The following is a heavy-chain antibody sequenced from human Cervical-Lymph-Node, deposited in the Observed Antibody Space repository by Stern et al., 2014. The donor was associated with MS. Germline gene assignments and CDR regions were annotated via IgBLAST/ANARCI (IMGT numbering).Heavy chain of an antibody. CDR2: IDWDDDK. V-gene: IGHV2-70*01. D-gene: IGHD5-12*01. CDR1: GFSLSTSGMC. Sequence: QVTLKESGPALVKPTQTLTLTCTFSGFSLSTSGMCVSWIRQPPGKALEWLALIDWDDDKYSRKSLKTRLTISKDTSKNQVVLTMTNTDPVDTATYYCARSLDLRYYFDYWGQGTLVTVSS. CDR3: ARSLDLRYYFDY. J-gene: IGHJ4*02.